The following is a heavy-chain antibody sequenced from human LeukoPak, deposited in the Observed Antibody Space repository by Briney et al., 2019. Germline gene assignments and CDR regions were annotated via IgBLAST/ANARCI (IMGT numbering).Heavy chain of an antibody. V-gene: IGHV4-34*01. J-gene: IGHJ4*02. CDR3: ARMYSSSWYVFDY. CDR2: INHSGST. CDR1: GGSFSGYY. D-gene: IGHD6-13*01. Sequence: SETLSLTCAVYGGSFSGYYWSWIRHPPGRGLEWIGEINHSGSTNYNPSLKSRVTISVDTSKNQFSLKLSSVTAADTAVYYCARMYSSSWYVFDYWGQGTLVTVSS.